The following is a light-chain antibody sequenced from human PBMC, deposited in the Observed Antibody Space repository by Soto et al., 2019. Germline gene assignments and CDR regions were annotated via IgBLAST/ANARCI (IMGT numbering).Light chain of an antibody. CDR2: GAS. J-gene: IGKJ2*01. CDR3: QHYGSSLYT. V-gene: IGKV3-20*01. CDR1: QSVNSIY. Sequence: IVLTQSPGTLSLSPGERATLSCRASQSVNSIYLTWYQQKPGQAPRLLIYGASRRATDIPDRVSGSVSGTDFTLTISRLEPEDFAVYYCQHYGSSLYTFGQGTKLEIK.